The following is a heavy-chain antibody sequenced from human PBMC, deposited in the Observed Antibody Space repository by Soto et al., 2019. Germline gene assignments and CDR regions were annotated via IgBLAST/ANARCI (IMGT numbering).Heavy chain of an antibody. CDR2: FNHGGST. D-gene: IGHD2-2*01. V-gene: IGHV4-34*01. J-gene: IGHJ5*02. Sequence: LSLTFAVNGGSFSGFYWSWIRQPPWKVLEWIGEFNHGGSTSYNPSLESRVTISVDTSKNQFSLKLPSVTAADTAMYYCARDGFCTSTTCRGGNWFDPWRQGKLVTVSS. CDR3: ARDGFCTSTTCRGGNWFDP. CDR1: GGSFSGFY.